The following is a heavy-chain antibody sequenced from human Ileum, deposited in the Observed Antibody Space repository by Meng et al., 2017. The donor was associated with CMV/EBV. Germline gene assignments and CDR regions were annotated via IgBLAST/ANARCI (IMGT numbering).Heavy chain of an antibody. V-gene: IGHV4-34*01. CDR1: GGSFSSYY. Sequence: VHGGSFSSYYWSWIRQPPGKGLEWIGEINNSGDTDYNPSLKSRVTISTDTSRNQFSLTLNYLTAADTAVYYCARGWVLLRRGLFDSWGQGLLVTVSS. D-gene: IGHD3-16*01. CDR3: ARGWVLLRRGLFDS. J-gene: IGHJ4*02. CDR2: INNSGDT.